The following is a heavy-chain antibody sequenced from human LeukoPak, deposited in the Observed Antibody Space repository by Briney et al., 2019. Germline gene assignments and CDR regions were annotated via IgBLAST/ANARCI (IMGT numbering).Heavy chain of an antibody. CDR3: ARDHSGYCSGGSCYSNYYYYYYMDV. CDR2: IYYSGST. V-gene: IGHV4-39*07. Sequence: SETLSLTCTVSGGSISSSSYYWGWIRQPPGKGLEWIGSIYYSGSTYYNPSLKSRVTISVDTSKNQFSLKLGSVTAADTAVYYCARDHSGYCSGGSCYSNYYYYYYMDVWGKGTTVTVSS. CDR1: GGSISSSSYY. J-gene: IGHJ6*03. D-gene: IGHD2-15*01.